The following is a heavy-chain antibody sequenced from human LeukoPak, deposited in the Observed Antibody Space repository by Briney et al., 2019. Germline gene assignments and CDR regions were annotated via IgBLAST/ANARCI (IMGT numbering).Heavy chain of an antibody. CDR2: IYYSGST. D-gene: IGHD3-22*01. V-gene: IGHV4-59*01. CDR3: ARERLGYYDRSGLDY. J-gene: IGHJ4*02. Sequence: SETLSLTCTVSGGSISSYYWNWIRQPPGKGLEWIGFIYYSGSTNYNPSLKSRVTTSVDTSKNQFSLKLSSVTAADTAVYYCARERLGYYDRSGLDYWGLGTLVTVSS. CDR1: GGSISSYY.